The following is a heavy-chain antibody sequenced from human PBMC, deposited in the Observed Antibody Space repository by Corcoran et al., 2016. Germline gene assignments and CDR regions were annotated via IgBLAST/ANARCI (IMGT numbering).Heavy chain of an antibody. J-gene: IGHJ5*02. CDR1: GHSISSGYY. Sequence: QVRLQESGPGLVKPSETLSLTCTVSGHSISSGYYWGWIRQPPGKGLEWIGSMYHSGNTYYNPSLKSRVTISVDTSKNQFSLKVSSVTDADTAVYYCARDTRTALWFGESWGQGTLVTVSS. CDR2: MYHSGNT. CDR3: ARDTRTALWFGES. D-gene: IGHD3-10*01. V-gene: IGHV4-38-2*02.